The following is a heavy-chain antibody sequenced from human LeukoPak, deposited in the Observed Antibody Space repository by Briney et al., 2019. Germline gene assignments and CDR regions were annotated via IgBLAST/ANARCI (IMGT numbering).Heavy chain of an antibody. CDR3: ARLFYDSTGYLSDALDV. Sequence: ASVKVSCKASGYTFTAHYMHWMRQAPRQGLEWVGRISPLTGGTDYAQKFQGRVTMTRDTSISTVYMELSGLRSDDTAVYYCARLFYDSTGYLSDALDVWGQGTMVTVSS. D-gene: IGHD3-22*01. J-gene: IGHJ3*01. CDR2: ISPLTGGT. V-gene: IGHV1-2*06. CDR1: GYTFTAHY.